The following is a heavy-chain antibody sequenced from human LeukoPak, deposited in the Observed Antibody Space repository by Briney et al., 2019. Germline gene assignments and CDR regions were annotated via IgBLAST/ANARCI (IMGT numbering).Heavy chain of an antibody. V-gene: IGHV3-33*01. Sequence: GGSLRLSCAASEFTFNIYDMHWVRQAPGKGLEWVAVIWYDGSNKYYADSVKGRFTISRDNSKNTLYLQMSSLRAEDTAVYYCGRGRGGSYNVDYWGQGTLVTVSS. CDR3: GRGRGGSYNVDY. J-gene: IGHJ4*02. CDR1: EFTFNIYD. D-gene: IGHD1-26*01. CDR2: IWYDGSNK.